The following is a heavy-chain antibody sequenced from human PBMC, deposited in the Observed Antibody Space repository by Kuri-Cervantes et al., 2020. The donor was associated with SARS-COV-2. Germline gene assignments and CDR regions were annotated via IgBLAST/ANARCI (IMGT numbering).Heavy chain of an antibody. J-gene: IGHJ6*02. CDR2: IDWDDDK. D-gene: IGHD5-12*01. Sequence: SGPTLVKPTPPLTLTCTFSGFSLSTSGMCVSWIRQPPGKALDWLARIDWDDDKYYSTSLKTRLTISKDTSRNQVVLTMTNMDPVDTATYYCAQSGYSYGLDYWGQGTKVTVSS. V-gene: IGHV2-70*11. CDR1: GFSLSTSGMC. CDR3: AQSGYSYGLDY.